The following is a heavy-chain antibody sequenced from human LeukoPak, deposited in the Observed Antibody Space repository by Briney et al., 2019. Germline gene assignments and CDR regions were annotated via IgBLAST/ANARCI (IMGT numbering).Heavy chain of an antibody. CDR1: GGSISSSSYY. CDR3: ARHHGFPTTVNRFDP. V-gene: IGHV4-39*01. D-gene: IGHD4-17*01. J-gene: IGHJ5*02. Sequence: SETLSLTCIVSGGSISSSSYYWGWIRQPPGKGLEWLGSIYFSGYAYYNPSLKSRVTISVDTSKNQFSLKESSVTAADTAVYYCARHHGFPTTVNRFDPWGRGTLVTVSS. CDR2: IYFSGYA.